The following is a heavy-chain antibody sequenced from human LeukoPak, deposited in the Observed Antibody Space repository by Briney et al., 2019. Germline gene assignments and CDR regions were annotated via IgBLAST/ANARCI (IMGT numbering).Heavy chain of an antibody. CDR1: GFTFSSYW. CDR3: AKAPATGEGYYFYYMDV. J-gene: IGHJ6*03. D-gene: IGHD7-27*01. Sequence: PGGSLRLSCVASGFTFSSYWMSWVRQAPGKGPEWVASVNGRGATTHYADSVRGRFTISRDNSKNTLYLQMISLGADDTAIYFCAKAPATGEGYYFYYMDVRGKGTTVTVSS. CDR2: VNGRGATT. V-gene: IGHV3-23*01.